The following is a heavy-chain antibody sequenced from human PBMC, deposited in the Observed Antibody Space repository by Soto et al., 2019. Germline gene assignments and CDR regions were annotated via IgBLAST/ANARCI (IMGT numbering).Heavy chain of an antibody. Sequence: EVQLVESGGGLVKPGGSLRLSCAASGFTFSNAWMSWVRQAPGKGLEWVGRIKSKTDGGTTDYAAPVRGSFTISRDDSKHTLELQVNGLKPQDRGVYDCIIQGWLRLGAYYWGQGTLVTVSP. D-gene: IGHD5-12*01. CDR1: GFTFSNAW. V-gene: IGHV3-15*01. CDR2: IKSKTDGGTT. CDR3: IIQGWLRLGAYY. J-gene: IGHJ4*02.